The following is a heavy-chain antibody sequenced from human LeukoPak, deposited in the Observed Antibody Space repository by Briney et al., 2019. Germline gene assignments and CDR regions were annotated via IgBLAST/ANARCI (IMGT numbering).Heavy chain of an antibody. CDR2: INPSGGST. CDR1: GYTFTSYY. V-gene: IGHV1-46*01. CDR3: ARGDELTQYSGSYYSLDY. D-gene: IGHD1-26*01. J-gene: IGHJ4*02. Sequence: ASVKVSCKASGYTFTSYYMHWVRQAPGQGLEWMGIINPSGGSTSYAQKFQGRVTMTRDTSTSTVYMELSSLRSEDTAVSYCARGDELTQYSGSYYSLDYWGQGTLVTVSS.